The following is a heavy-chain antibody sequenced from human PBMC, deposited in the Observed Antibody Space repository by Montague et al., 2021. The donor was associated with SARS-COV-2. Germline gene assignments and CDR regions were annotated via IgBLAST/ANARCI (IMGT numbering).Heavy chain of an antibody. CDR2: IYYSGST. V-gene: IGHV4-59*08. D-gene: IGHD1-26*01. CDR1: GGSLSSYY. CDR3: ARHVSGSLTHFHH. Sequence: SETLSLTCTVSGGSLSSYYWSWIRQPPGKGQEWIGYIYYSGSTNYNPSLKSRVTISVDTSKNQFSLNLSSVTAADTAVYYCARHVSGSLTHFHHWGQGSLVTVSS. J-gene: IGHJ1*01.